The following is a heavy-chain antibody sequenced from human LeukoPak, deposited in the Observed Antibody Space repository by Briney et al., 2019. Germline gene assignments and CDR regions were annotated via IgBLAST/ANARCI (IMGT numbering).Heavy chain of an antibody. CDR1: GFIFSSLA. D-gene: IGHD2-2*01. J-gene: IGHJ5*02. V-gene: IGHV3-64D*06. CDR2: ISSRGGST. Sequence: GGSLRLSCSASGFIFSSLAMHWVRQAPGKGLEYVSSISSRGGSTLYADSVKARFTISRDDSKNTLYLQMTSLRPEDTAVYYCVKGGGTSTTWGYFDPWGQGTLVTVSS. CDR3: VKGGGTSTTWGYFDP.